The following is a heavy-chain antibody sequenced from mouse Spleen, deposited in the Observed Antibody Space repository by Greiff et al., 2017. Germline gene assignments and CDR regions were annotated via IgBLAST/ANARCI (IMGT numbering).Heavy chain of an antibody. Sequence: VQLQQSGAELARPGASVKMSCKASGYTFTSYTMHWVKQRPGQGLEWIGYINPSSGYTNYNQKFKDKATLTADKSSSTAYMQLSSLTSEDSAVYYCARSAANWDGFDYWGQGTLVTVSA. CDR2: INPSSGYT. D-gene: IGHD4-1*01. CDR1: GYTFTSYT. V-gene: IGHV1-4*01. J-gene: IGHJ3*01. CDR3: ARSAANWDGFDY.